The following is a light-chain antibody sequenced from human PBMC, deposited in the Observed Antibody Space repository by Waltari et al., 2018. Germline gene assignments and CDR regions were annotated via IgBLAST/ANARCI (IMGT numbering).Light chain of an antibody. CDR1: SSNIGGNF. J-gene: IGLJ3*02. V-gene: IGLV1-47*01. Sequence: SVLTQPPSASGTPGQTVTIPCSGSSSNIGGNFVYWYQQLPGMAPQLHIGKNNPRPSGVPDRFSGSKSGTSASLAISGLRSDDEAEYYCAAWDDNLTGPLFGGGTKVTVL. CDR3: AAWDDNLTGPL. CDR2: KNN.